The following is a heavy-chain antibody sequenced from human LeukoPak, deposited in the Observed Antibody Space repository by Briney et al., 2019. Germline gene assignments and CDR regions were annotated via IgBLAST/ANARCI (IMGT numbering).Heavy chain of an antibody. D-gene: IGHD2/OR15-2a*01. CDR2: IQYDGSNE. Sequence: PGGSLRLSCTASGFDFSSFAMHWVRQAPGKGLEWVTFIQYDGSNENYADSVKGRFTVSRDNSRNTLFLQMNSLGGDDTAVYFCARGGNIYQSGKIKIFEDWGQGTLVTVSS. J-gene: IGHJ4*02. CDR3: ARGGNIYQSGKIKIFED. V-gene: IGHV3-30*02. CDR1: GFDFSSFA.